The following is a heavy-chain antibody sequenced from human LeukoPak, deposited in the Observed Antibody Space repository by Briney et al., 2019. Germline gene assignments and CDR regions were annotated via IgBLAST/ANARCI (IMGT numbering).Heavy chain of an antibody. V-gene: IGHV3-21*05. J-gene: IGHJ4*02. D-gene: IGHD3-3*01. CDR3: ARARFTTFVYY. CDR1: GFTFSSYA. CDR2: INHIGTQT. Sequence: GGSLRLSCAASGFTFSSYAMSWVRQAPGKGPEWVSYINHIGTQTDYADSVKGRFTISRDNPNNLVYLQMNNLRVEDTAVYYCARARFTTFVYYWGQGTLVTVSS.